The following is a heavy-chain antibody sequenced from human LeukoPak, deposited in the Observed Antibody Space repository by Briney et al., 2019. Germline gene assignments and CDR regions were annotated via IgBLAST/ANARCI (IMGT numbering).Heavy chain of an antibody. D-gene: IGHD3-10*01. CDR1: GFTFSNYP. CDR3: AKDRGYTTGRDFDY. CDR2: VSANGVST. V-gene: IGHV3-23*01. J-gene: IGHJ4*02. Sequence: GGSLRLSCAASGFTFSNYPTSWVRQAPGKGLEWVSVVSANGVSTLYANSVKGRFTISRDNPMNTLYLQMSSLRAEDTAVYYCAKDRGYTTGRDFDYWGQGALVTVSS.